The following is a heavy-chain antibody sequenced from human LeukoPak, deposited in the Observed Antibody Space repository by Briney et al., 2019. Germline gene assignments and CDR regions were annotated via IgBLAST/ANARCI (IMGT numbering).Heavy chain of an antibody. CDR1: GDTFTSYY. Sequence: GASVKVSCKASGDTFTSYYMHWVRQAPGQGLKWMGIINPSGDSTSYAQKFQGRVTMTRDTSTSTVYMELSSLRSEDTAVYYCARAPQRTFDYWGQGTLVTVSS. V-gene: IGHV1-46*01. J-gene: IGHJ4*02. CDR2: INPSGDST. CDR3: ARAPQRTFDY.